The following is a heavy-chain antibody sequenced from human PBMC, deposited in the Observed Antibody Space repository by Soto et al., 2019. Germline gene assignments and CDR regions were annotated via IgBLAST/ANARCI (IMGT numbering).Heavy chain of an antibody. CDR2: SSSGTI. D-gene: IGHD4-4*01. Sequence: SSSGTIYYADSVKGRFTISRDNAKSALYLQMNSLRAGDTAVYYCVRDRNSNYHFDSWGQGTMVTVSS. V-gene: IGHV3-48*01. J-gene: IGHJ4*02. CDR3: VRDRNSNYHFDS.